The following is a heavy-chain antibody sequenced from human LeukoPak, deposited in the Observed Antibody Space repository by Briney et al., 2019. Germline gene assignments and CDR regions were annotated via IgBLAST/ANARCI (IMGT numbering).Heavy chain of an antibody. D-gene: IGHD3-9*01. J-gene: IGHJ6*02. CDR3: ARVAGLDFDWLSAGDYGMDV. CDR1: GFTFSSYS. V-gene: IGHV3-48*01. Sequence: GGSLRLSCAASGFTFSSYSMNWVRQAPGKGLEWVSYISSSSSTIYYADSVKGRFTISRDNAKNSLYLQMNSLRAEDTAVYYCARVAGLDFDWLSAGDYGMDVWGQGTTVTVSS. CDR2: ISSSSSTI.